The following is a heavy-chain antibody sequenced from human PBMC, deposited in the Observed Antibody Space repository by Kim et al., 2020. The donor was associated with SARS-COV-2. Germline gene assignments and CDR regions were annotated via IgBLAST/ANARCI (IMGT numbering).Heavy chain of an antibody. D-gene: IGHD2-2*01. J-gene: IGHJ3*02. CDR1: GFTFNNYA. CDR3: ARSRRYCSTSGCPQRYVFDI. CDR2: ISSRGGGT. Sequence: GGSLRLSCAASGFTFNNYAMTWIRQAPGKGPEWVSSISSRGGGTYYADSVKGRFTISSDDAKNTLYLQMDSLRVEDTAMYYCARSRRYCSTSGCPQRYVFDIWGQGTTVSVSS. V-gene: IGHV3-23*01.